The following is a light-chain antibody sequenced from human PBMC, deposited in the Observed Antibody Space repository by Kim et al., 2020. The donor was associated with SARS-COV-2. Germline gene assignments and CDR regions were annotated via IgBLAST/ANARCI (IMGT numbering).Light chain of an antibody. CDR2: GKN. J-gene: IGLJ1*01. V-gene: IGLV3-19*01. Sequence: ACGQTVRITCQADSLRSYYASWYQQKPGQAPVLVIYGKNNRPTGIPDRFSGSSSGNTASLTITGAQAEDEADYYCNSRDSSGNHYVFGTGTKVTVL. CDR3: NSRDSSGNHYV. CDR1: SLRSYY.